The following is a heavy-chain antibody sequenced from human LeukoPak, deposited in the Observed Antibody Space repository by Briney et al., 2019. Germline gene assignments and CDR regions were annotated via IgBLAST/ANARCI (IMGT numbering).Heavy chain of an antibody. D-gene: IGHD3-22*01. CDR2: INHSGST. CDR1: GGSFSGYY. J-gene: IGHJ4*02. V-gene: IGHV4-34*01. Sequence: SETLSLTCAVYGGSFSGYYWSWIRQPPGKGLEWIGEINHSGSTNYNPSLKSRVTISVDTSKNQFSLKLSSVTAADTAVYYCASVPNYYDSSGYYLRYWGQGTLVTVSS. CDR3: ASVPNYYDSSGYYLRY.